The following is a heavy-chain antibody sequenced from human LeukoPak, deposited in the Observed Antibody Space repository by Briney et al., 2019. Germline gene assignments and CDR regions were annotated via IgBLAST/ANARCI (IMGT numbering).Heavy chain of an antibody. D-gene: IGHD3-10*01. J-gene: IGHJ3*02. Sequence: SETLSLTCTVSGGSISSYYWSWIRQPAGKGLEWIGRIYTSGSTNYNPSLKSRVTMPVDTSKNQFSLKLSSVTAADTAVYYCARESSDYYGSGSYFFYGAFDIWGQGTMVTVSS. CDR3: ARESSDYYGSGSYFFYGAFDI. CDR1: GGSISSYY. CDR2: IYTSGST. V-gene: IGHV4-4*07.